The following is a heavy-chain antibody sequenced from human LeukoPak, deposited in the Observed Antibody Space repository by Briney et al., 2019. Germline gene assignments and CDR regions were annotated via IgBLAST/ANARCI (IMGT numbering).Heavy chain of an antibody. V-gene: IGHV3-7*02. J-gene: IGHJ4*02. CDR1: GFTLSRYW. Sequence: GGSLRLSCTASGFTLSRYWMSWVRQAPGKGLEWVADIKGDGSKKYYADSVKGRFTISRDNAENSLYLQMNSLRAEDTAVYYCAKKFYYGSGTFVFYFDYWGQGTLVTVSS. CDR3: AKKFYYGSGTFVFYFDY. CDR2: IKGDGSKK. D-gene: IGHD3-10*01.